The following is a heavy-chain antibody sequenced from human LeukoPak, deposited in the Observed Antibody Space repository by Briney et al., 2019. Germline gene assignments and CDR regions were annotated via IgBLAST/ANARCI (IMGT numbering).Heavy chain of an antibody. Sequence: PSETLSLTCTVSGDSISSYYWNWIRQPPGKGLEWIGNIYYSGSTYYDPSLKSRVTISVDTSKHQFSLKLRSVTAADTAIYYCARAHYASGSPIDYWGQGTLVTVSS. D-gene: IGHD3-10*01. CDR3: ARAHYASGSPIDY. CDR1: GDSISSYY. CDR2: IYYSGST. V-gene: IGHV4-59*04. J-gene: IGHJ4*02.